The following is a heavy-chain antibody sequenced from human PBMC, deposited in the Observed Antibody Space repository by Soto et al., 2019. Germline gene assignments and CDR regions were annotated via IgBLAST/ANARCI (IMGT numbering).Heavy chain of an antibody. CDR3: ARAGLVVPAAISGAFDI. Sequence: GSLRLSCAASGFTFSDYYMSWIRQAPGKGLEWVSYISSSGSTIYYADSVKGRFTISRDNAKNSLYLQMNSLRAEDTAVYYCARAGLVVPAAISGAFDIWGQGTMVTVSS. J-gene: IGHJ3*02. D-gene: IGHD2-2*02. CDR2: ISSSGSTI. CDR1: GFTFSDYY. V-gene: IGHV3-11*01.